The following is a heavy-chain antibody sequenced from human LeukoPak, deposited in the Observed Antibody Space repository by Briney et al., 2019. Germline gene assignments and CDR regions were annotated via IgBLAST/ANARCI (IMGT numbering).Heavy chain of an antibody. V-gene: IGHV4-30-2*01. D-gene: IGHD2-8*02. J-gene: IGHJ4*02. CDR2: VYHSGST. Sequence: SQTLSLTCTVSGGSISSGGYYWSWIRQPPGKGLEWIGYVYHSGSTYYNPSLKSRATISVDRSKNQFSLKLSSVTAADTAVYYCARSRTTGSFDYWGQGTLVTVSS. CDR1: GGSISSGGYY. CDR3: ARSRTTGSFDY.